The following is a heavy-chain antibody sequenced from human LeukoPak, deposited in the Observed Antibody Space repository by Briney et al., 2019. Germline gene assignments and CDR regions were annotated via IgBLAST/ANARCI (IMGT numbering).Heavy chain of an antibody. V-gene: IGHV3-30*18. CDR2: ISYDGSNK. CDR1: GFTFSSYG. Sequence: QSGGSLRLSCAASGFTFSSYGMHWVRQAPGKGLEWVAVISYDGSNKYYADSVKGRFTISRDNSKNTLYLQMNSLRAEDTAVYYCAKVGGSYYRAFDIWGQGTMVTVSS. J-gene: IGHJ3*02. CDR3: AKVGGSYYRAFDI. D-gene: IGHD1-26*01.